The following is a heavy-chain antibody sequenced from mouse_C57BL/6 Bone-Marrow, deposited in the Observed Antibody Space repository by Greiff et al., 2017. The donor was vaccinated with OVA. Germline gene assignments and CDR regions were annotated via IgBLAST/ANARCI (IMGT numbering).Heavy chain of an antibody. CDR3: TSIYDGYYRYFDV. CDR1: GFNIKDDY. D-gene: IGHD2-3*01. J-gene: IGHJ1*03. Sequence: EVQLQQSGAELVRPGASVKLSCTASGFNIKDDYMHWVKQRPEQGLEWIGWIDPENGDTEYASKFQGKATITAATSSNTAYLQLSSLTSEDTAVYYCTSIYDGYYRYFDVWGTGTTVTVSS. CDR2: IDPENGDT. V-gene: IGHV14-4*01.